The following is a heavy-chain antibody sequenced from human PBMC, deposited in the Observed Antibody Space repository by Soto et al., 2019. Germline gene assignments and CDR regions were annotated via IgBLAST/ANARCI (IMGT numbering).Heavy chain of an antibody. Sequence: EVQLVESGGGLVQPGGSLRLSCAASGFTLSSYWMTWVRQAPGKGLEWVANIKQDGSEKYYVDSVKGRFTISRDNAKNSLYLKMNRLRAEDTAVYNCARVRQSPEDAFDIWGQGTMIPRSS. CDR1: GFTLSSYW. V-gene: IGHV3-7*01. J-gene: IGHJ3*02. D-gene: IGHD6-6*01. CDR3: ARVRQSPEDAFDI. CDR2: IKQDGSEK.